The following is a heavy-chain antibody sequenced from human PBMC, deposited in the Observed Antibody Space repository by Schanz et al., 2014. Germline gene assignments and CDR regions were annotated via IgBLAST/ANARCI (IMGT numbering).Heavy chain of an antibody. CDR2: ISSGGGST. CDR3: ARVKYCTITRCYRTETEGIYYMDV. CDR1: GITFSSHS. Sequence: EVHLVESGGGLVQPGGSLRLSCAASGITFSSHSFNWVRQAPGKGLEWVSSISSGGGSTYYADSVKGRFTISRDNSKNTLYLQMKSLRAEDTAVYYCARVKYCTITRCYRTETEGIYYMDVWGKGTTVTVSS. V-gene: IGHV3-23*04. D-gene: IGHD2-2*01. J-gene: IGHJ6*03.